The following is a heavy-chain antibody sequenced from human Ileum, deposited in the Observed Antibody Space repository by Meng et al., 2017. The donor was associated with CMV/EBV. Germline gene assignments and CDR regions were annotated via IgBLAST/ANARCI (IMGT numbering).Heavy chain of an antibody. V-gene: IGHV1-69*05. J-gene: IGHJ1*01. CDR3: ARIPETNSGYFSI. CDR1: GSPLRRYT. Sequence: KSYGSPLRRYTFSRVRQAPGQGLEWLGEILPIFPTTKYAQNFQDRVKVSTDASADTAYMELSSLKSEDTAVYFCARIPETNSGYFSIWGQGTLVTVSS. CDR2: ILPIFPTT. D-gene: IGHD3-22*01.